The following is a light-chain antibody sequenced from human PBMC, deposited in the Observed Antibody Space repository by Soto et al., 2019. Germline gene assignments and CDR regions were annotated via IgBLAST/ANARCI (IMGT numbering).Light chain of an antibody. CDR2: EVS. V-gene: IGLV2-14*03. J-gene: IGLJ2*01. Sequence: QSVLTQPASVSGSPGQSITISCTGTSSDIGAYIYVSWYQQHPGKAPKLIISEVSNRPSGVSDRFSGSKSANTASLTISGLQPEDEGDYYCSSHTTKNTWIFGGGTKVTVL. CDR3: SSHTTKNTWI. CDR1: SSDIGAYIY.